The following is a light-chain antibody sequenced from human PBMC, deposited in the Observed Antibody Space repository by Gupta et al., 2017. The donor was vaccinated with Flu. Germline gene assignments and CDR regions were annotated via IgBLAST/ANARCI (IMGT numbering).Light chain of an antibody. CDR3: QQSYSTPPT. CDR2: AAS. J-gene: IGKJ1*01. CDR1: QSISSY. V-gene: IGKV1-39*01. Sequence: DIQMTQSPSSVSASVGDRVTITCLASQSISSYLNWYQQKPGKAPKLLIYAASSLQSGVPSRFSGSGSGTDFTLTISSLQPEDFATYYCQQSYSTPPTFGQGTKVEIK.